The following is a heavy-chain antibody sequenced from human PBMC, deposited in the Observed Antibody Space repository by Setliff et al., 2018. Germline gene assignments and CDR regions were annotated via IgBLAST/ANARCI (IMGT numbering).Heavy chain of an antibody. CDR1: SLSASSGYF. Sequence: ASETLSLTCAVSSLSASSGYFWGWIRQTPGRGLEWIGCMYHGGTTHYNPSLKSRVTISLDTSRNEFSLKLTSVTAADTAVYYCARVPALGGMVGTHGIDYWGQGTLVTVSS. J-gene: IGHJ4*02. D-gene: IGHD1-26*01. CDR2: MYHGGTT. CDR3: ARVPALGGMVGTHGIDY. V-gene: IGHV4-38-2*01.